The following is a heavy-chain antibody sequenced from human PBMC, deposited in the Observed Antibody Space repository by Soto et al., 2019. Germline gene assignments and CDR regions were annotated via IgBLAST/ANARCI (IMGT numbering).Heavy chain of an antibody. CDR2: IYPGDSDI. CDR3: ARQRTVTLDAFDI. Sequence: PGESLKISCQASGYSFTTFWIGWVRQMPGKGPEWMGIIYPGDSDIRYSPSFQGQVTISADKSISTAYLQWSSLKASDTAMYYCARQRTVTLDAFDIWGQGTMVT. J-gene: IGHJ3*02. CDR1: GYSFTTFW. V-gene: IGHV5-51*01. D-gene: IGHD4-17*01.